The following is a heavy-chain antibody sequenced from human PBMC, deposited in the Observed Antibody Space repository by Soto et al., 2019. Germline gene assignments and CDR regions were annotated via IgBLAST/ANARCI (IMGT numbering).Heavy chain of an antibody. CDR3: ARDLSFFSSSWIFYYYYGMDV. CDR1: GFTFSSYA. Sequence: QVQLVESGGGVVQPGRSLRLSCAASGFTFSSYAMHWVRQAPGKGLEWVAVISYDGSNKYYADSVKGRFTISRDNSKNTLYLQMNSLRAEDTAVYYCARDLSFFSSSWIFYYYYGMDVWGQGTTVTVSS. CDR2: ISYDGSNK. V-gene: IGHV3-30-3*01. D-gene: IGHD6-13*01. J-gene: IGHJ6*02.